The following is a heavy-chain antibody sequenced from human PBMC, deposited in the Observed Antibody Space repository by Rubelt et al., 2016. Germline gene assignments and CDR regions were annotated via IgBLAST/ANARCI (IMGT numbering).Heavy chain of an antibody. D-gene: IGHD5-12*01. J-gene: IGHJ4*02. CDR1: GGSISSTNW. CDR3: ARDLGRSGYASCSDY. Sequence: QLQLQESGPGLVKPSETLSLTCTVSGGSISSTNWWGWIRQPPGKGLEWIGYIYYSGTTYYNTSLKSRVTMSLETSKNQFSLSRCAVSAVDTAVDYGARDLGRSGYASCSDYWGRGTLVTVSS. V-gene: IGHV4-28*03. CDR2: IYYSGTT.